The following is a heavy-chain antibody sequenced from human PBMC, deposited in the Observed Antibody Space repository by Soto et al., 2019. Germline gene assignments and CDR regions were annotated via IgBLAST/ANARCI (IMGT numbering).Heavy chain of an antibody. J-gene: IGHJ4*02. D-gene: IGHD3-9*01. Sequence: PSETLSLTCAVYGGSFSGYYWSWIRQPPGKGLEWIGEINHSGSTNYNPSLKSRVTISVDTSKIQFSLKLSSVTAADTVVYYCARGRRSYFDWLLRFDYWGQGTLVTVSS. V-gene: IGHV4-34*01. CDR3: ARGRRSYFDWLLRFDY. CDR1: GGSFSGYY. CDR2: INHSGST.